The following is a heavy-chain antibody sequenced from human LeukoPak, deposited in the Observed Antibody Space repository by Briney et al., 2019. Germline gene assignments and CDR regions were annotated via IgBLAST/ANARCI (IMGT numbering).Heavy chain of an antibody. CDR1: GFIFSSFG. CDR2: VRFDGGEK. CDR3: AKGGARDVWYFAY. V-gene: IGHV3-30*02. D-gene: IGHD2-8*01. Sequence: GGSLSLSCAASGFIFSSFGIHWVRQTPGKGLEWVAFVRFDGGEKYYADSVKGRFTVSKDNSKNTLYLQINSLRPEDTAVYYCAKGGARDVWYFAYWGLGVLDTVSS. J-gene: IGHJ4*02.